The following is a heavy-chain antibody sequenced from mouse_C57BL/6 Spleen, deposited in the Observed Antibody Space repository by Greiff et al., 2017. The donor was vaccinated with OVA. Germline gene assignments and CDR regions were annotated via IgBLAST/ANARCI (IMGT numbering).Heavy chain of an antibody. D-gene: IGHD3-2*02. CDR2: INPSNGGT. J-gene: IGHJ2*01. V-gene: IGHV1-53*01. CDR1: GYTFTSYW. Sequence: QVQLQQPGTELVKPGASVKLSCKASGYTFTSYWMHWVKQRPGQGLEWIGNINPSNGGTNYNEKFKSKATLTVDKSSSTAYMQLSSLTSEDSADYYCAWGGARQLRLPFDYWGQGTTLTVSS. CDR3: AWGGARQLRLPFDY.